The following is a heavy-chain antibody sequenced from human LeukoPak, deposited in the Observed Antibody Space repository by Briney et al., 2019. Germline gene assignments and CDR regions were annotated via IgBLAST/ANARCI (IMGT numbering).Heavy chain of an antibody. Sequence: GGSLRLSCAASGFTFSSYAMSWVRQAPGMGLDWVSAISGSGGSTYYADSVKGRFTISRDNSKNTLYLQMNSLRAEDTAVYYCAKDLWEFGDYYYYMDVWGKGTTVTVSS. D-gene: IGHD1-26*01. CDR1: GFTFSSYA. CDR2: ISGSGGST. CDR3: AKDLWEFGDYYYYMDV. V-gene: IGHV3-23*01. J-gene: IGHJ6*03.